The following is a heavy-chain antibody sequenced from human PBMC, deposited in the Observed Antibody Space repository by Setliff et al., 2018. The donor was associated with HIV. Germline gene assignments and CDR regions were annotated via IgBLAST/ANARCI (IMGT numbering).Heavy chain of an antibody. Sequence: SETLSLTCSLSGDSMSTYYWSWIRQTAGKGLEWIGRIHNSGNTNYNPSFMSRVTMSLDTSRNQITLTLKSVTAADTAVYFCARMDPGKFWSLDYWGRGTLVTVSS. CDR1: GDSMSTYY. D-gene: IGHD1-1*01. CDR2: IHNSGNT. V-gene: IGHV4-4*07. CDR3: ARMDPGKFWSLDY. J-gene: IGHJ4*02.